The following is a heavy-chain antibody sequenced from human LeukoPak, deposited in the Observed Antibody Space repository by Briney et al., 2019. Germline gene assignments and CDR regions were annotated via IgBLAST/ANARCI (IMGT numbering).Heavy chain of an antibody. CDR3: ATKRQQLDYYYYYMDV. D-gene: IGHD6-13*01. V-gene: IGHV1-24*01. CDR1: GYTHTELS. Sequence: RASVRVSCKVSGYTHTELSMHWVRQAPGKGLEWMGGFDPEDGETIYAQKFQGRATMTEDTSTDTAYMELSSLRSEDTAVYYCATKRQQLDYYYYYMDVWGKGTTVTVSS. J-gene: IGHJ6*03. CDR2: FDPEDGET.